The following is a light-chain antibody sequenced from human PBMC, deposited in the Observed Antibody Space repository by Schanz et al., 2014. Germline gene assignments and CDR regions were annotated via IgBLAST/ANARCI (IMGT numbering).Light chain of an antibody. CDR2: DAS. CDR3: QQYKNYWG. Sequence: DIQMPQSPSTLSASVGDRVTITCRASQSISTWLAWYQQKPGKAPKVLIYDASNLESGVPSRFSGSGSGTEFTLTISSLQPDDFATYYCQQYKNYWGFGQGTKVEIK. V-gene: IGKV1-5*01. J-gene: IGKJ1*01. CDR1: QSISTW.